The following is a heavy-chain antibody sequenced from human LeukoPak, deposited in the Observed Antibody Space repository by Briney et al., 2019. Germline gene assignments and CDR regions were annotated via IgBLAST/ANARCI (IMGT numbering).Heavy chain of an antibody. J-gene: IGHJ4*02. V-gene: IGHV4-31*03. CDR1: GGSISSGGYY. D-gene: IGHD6-13*01. Sequence: PSETLSLTCTVSGGSISSGGYYWSWIRQHPGKGLEWIGYIYYSGSTYYNPPLKSRVTISVDTSKNQLSLKLSSVTAADTAVYYCTRLHYSSSWYLDYWGQGTLVTVSP. CDR2: IYYSGST. CDR3: TRLHYSSSWYLDY.